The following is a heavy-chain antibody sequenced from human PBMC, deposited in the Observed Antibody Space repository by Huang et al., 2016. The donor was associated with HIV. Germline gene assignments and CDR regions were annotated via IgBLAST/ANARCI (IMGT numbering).Heavy chain of an antibody. V-gene: IGHV4-39*02. Sequence: LLLRESGSGLVKTSETMSLSCTVAFASISGNSNSWTWVLQSPGKGLEWIASMHYVGRTYYNPSLKSRVSMSVDTSHNQHFSLTLASVTAADTAVYFCASGPVIVSISRFYFEQWGPGILVTV. J-gene: IGHJ4*02. D-gene: IGHD3-22*01. CDR2: MHYVGRT. CDR3: ASGPVIVSISRFYFEQ. CDR1: FASISGNSNS.